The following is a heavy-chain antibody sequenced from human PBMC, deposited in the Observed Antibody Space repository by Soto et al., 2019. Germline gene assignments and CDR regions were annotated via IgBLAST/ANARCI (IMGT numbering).Heavy chain of an antibody. Sequence: SHTLSLTCAISGDSVSSNSAAWNWIRQSPSRGLEWLGRTYYRSKWYNDYAVSVKSRITINPDTSKNRFSLQLNSVTPEDTAVYYYAREKYSCGWYEHDHGMVVWGQGTTVTDSS. CDR3: AREKYSCGWYEHDHGMVV. D-gene: IGHD6-19*01. V-gene: IGHV6-1*01. J-gene: IGHJ6*02. CDR2: TYYRSKWYN. CDR1: GDSVSSNSAA.